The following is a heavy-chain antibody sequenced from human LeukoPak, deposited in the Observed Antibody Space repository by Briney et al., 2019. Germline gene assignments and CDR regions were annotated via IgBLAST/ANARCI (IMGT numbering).Heavy chain of an antibody. CDR1: GFTFRSYW. D-gene: IGHD3-10*02. V-gene: IGHV3-7*01. J-gene: IGHJ4*02. CDR3: ARDLNRRCSHGR. Sequence: GGSLRLSCAASGFTFRSYWMTWVRQAPGKGLEWVANINQDVSEKYSVDSVKGRFTISRDNAKNSLYLQMNSLRAEDTAVYYCARDLNRRCSHGRWGQGTLVTVSS. CDR2: INQDVSEK.